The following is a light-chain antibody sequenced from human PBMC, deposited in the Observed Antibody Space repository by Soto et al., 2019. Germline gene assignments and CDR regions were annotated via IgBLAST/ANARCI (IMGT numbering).Light chain of an antibody. CDR2: DAS. V-gene: IGKV3-11*01. J-gene: IGKJ5*01. CDR1: QSVSSY. CDR3: QQRSNWPPT. Sequence: EIVLTQSPATLSLSPGEGATLSCRASQSVSSYLAWYQQKPGQAPRLLIYDASNRATGIPARFSGSGSGTAFTLTISTLGPEDFAVYYCQQRSNWPPTFGQGTRLEIK.